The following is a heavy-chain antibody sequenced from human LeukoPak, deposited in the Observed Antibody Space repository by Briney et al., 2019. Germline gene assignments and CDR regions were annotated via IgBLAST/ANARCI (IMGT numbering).Heavy chain of an antibody. CDR3: ARGKYCGVDCYSGFDY. D-gene: IGHD2-21*02. CDR1: GFTFSSYA. Sequence: PGGSLRLSCAASGFTFSSYAMSWVRQAPGNGLEWVSSISGSGVSTFYADSVKGRLTISRDNSKNTLYLQVNSLRAEDTAVYYCARGKYCGVDCYSGFDYWGQGNLVTVSS. CDR2: ISGSGVST. J-gene: IGHJ4*02. V-gene: IGHV3-23*01.